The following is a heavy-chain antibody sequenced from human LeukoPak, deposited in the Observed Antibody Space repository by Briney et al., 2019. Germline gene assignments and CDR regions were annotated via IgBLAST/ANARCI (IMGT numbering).Heavy chain of an antibody. CDR1: GFTVSSNS. D-gene: IGHD4-17*01. V-gene: IGHV3-53*01. CDR3: ARVSPNTVTTLQYFDY. Sequence: GGSLRLSCTVSGFTVSSNSMSWVRQAPGKGLEWVSFIYSDNTHYSDSVKGRFTISRDNAKNSLYLQMNSLRAEDTAVYYCARVSPNTVTTLQYFDYWGQGTPVTVSS. J-gene: IGHJ4*02. CDR2: IYSDNT.